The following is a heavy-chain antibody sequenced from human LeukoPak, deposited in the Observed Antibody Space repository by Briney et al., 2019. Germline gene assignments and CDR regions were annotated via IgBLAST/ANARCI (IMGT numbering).Heavy chain of an antibody. D-gene: IGHD6-13*01. CDR3: ARVPGDSSSWYYAFDI. Sequence: GASVKVSCKASGYTFTGYYMHWVRQAPGQGLEWMGWINPNSGGTNYAQKFQGRVTMTRDTSISTAYMELSRLRSDDTAVYYCARVPGDSSSWYYAFDIRGQGTMVTVSS. V-gene: IGHV1-2*02. CDR1: GYTFTGYY. J-gene: IGHJ3*02. CDR2: INPNSGGT.